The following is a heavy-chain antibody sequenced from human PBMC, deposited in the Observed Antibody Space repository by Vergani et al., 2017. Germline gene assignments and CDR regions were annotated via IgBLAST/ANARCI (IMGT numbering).Heavy chain of an antibody. CDR2: IYYSGST. CDR3: ARDISGGYYDSSGYLNAFDI. D-gene: IGHD3-22*01. J-gene: IGHJ3*02. Sequence: QVQLQESGPGLVKPSQTLSLTCTVSGGSISSGDYYWSWIRQPPGKCLEWIGYIYYSGSTYYNPSLKSRVTISVDTSKNQFSLKLSSVTAADTAVYYCARDISGGYYDSSGYLNAFDIWGQGTMVTVSS. CDR1: GGSISSGDYY. V-gene: IGHV4-30-4*08.